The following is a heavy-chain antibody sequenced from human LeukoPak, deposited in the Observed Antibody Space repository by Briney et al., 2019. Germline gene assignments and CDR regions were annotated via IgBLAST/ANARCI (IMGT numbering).Heavy chain of an antibody. CDR1: GYSFTSYW. CDR3: ARRAPTYGDYVDGMDV. Sequence: GESLKISCKGSGYSFTSYWIGWVRQMPGKGLEWMGISYPGDSDTRYSPSFQGQVTISADKSISTAYLQWSSLKASDTAMYYCARRAPTYGDYVDGMDVWGQGTTVTVSS. D-gene: IGHD4-17*01. CDR2: SYPGDSDT. V-gene: IGHV5-51*01. J-gene: IGHJ6*02.